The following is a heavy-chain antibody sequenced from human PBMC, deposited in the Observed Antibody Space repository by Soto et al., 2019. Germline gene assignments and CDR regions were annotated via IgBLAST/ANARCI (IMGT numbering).Heavy chain of an antibody. CDR1: GGTFSSYA. V-gene: IGHV1-69*13. D-gene: IGHD3-22*01. CDR2: IIPIFGTA. CDR3: ARGEHASSAYSALYGMDV. Sequence: SVKVSCKASGGTFSSYAISWVRQAPGQGLEWMGGIIPIFGTAYYAQKFQGRVTITADESTSTAYMELSSLRSEDTAVYYSARGEHASSAYSALYGMDVWGQGTTVTVSS. J-gene: IGHJ6*02.